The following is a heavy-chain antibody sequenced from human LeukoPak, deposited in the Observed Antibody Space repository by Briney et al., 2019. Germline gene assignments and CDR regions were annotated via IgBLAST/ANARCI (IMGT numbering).Heavy chain of an antibody. Sequence: GASVKVSCKASGGTFSSYAISWVRQAPGQGLEWMGGIIPIFGTANYAQKFQGRVTITTDESTSTAYMELSSLRSEDTAVYYCAITKGVTPTTYYKDVWGKGTTVTVSS. D-gene: IGHD4-23*01. CDR2: IIPIFGTA. CDR1: GGTFSSYA. CDR3: AITKGVTPTTYYKDV. V-gene: IGHV1-69*05. J-gene: IGHJ6*03.